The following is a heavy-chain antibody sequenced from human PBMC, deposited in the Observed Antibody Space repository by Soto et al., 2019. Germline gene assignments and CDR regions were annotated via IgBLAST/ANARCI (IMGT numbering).Heavy chain of an antibody. D-gene: IGHD4-17*01. CDR1: GYSFTSYW. Sequence: RGESLKISCKGSGYSFTSYWISWVRQMPGKGLEWMGRIDPSDSYTNYSPSFQGHVTISADKSISTAYLQWSSLKASDTAMYYCARPLTTVTTWHYGMDVWGQGTTVTVSS. V-gene: IGHV5-10-1*01. CDR2: IDPSDSYT. CDR3: ARPLTTVTTWHYGMDV. J-gene: IGHJ6*02.